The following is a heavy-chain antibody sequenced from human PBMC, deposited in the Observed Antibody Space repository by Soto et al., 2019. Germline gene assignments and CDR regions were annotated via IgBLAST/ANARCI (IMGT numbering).Heavy chain of an antibody. D-gene: IGHD3-16*01. Sequence: QVQLQESGPGLVRPSETLSLTCTVSGAFLTNFFWRWILRTPGKVTEWIGHEYQCGAAAYWAEGDTTGCLPSVECRATISMDLPKIQCSLMLTSGTAADTAVYYCARDRGGITVSSKPWGEWFDPWGQGTLVTVSS. J-gene: IGHJ5*02. V-gene: IGHV4-59*01. CDR1: GAFLTNFF. CDR3: ARDRGGITVSSKPWGEWFDP. CDR2: EYQCGAAAYWAEGDTT.